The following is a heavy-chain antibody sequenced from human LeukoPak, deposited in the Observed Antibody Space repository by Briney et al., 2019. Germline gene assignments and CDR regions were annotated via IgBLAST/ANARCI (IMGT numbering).Heavy chain of an antibody. Sequence: GASVKVSCKASGYTFTRFFIHWVRQAPGQGLEWMGIFNPSGDDTTYAQKFQGRITLTRDTSTNTVHMELSGLTSDDTAVYFCARGPYRYADYWGQGSQVTVSS. J-gene: IGHJ4*02. CDR1: GYTFTRFF. V-gene: IGHV1-46*01. D-gene: IGHD1-26*01. CDR3: ARGPYRYADY. CDR2: FNPSGDDT.